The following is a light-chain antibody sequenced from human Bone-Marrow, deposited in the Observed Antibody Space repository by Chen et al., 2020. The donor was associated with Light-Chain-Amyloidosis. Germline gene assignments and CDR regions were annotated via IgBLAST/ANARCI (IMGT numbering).Light chain of an antibody. J-gene: IGLJ3*02. CDR3: QVWDRSSDRPV. CDR2: DDS. V-gene: IGLV3-21*02. Sequence: SYVLTQPSSVSAAPGQTATIACGGNNIGSISVHWYQQTPGQAPLLVGYDDSDRPSGIPERLSGSNSENTATLTISRVETRDEADDYCQVWDRSSDRPVFGGGTKLTV. CDR1: NIGSIS.